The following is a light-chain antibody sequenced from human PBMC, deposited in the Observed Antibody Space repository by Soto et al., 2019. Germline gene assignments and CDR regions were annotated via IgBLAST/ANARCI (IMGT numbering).Light chain of an antibody. V-gene: IGKV3-15*01. CDR3: QHYNNWPPQFT. J-gene: IGKJ4*01. Sequence: EIVMTQSPATLSVSPGERATFSCRASQSVSSNLAWYQQKPGQAPRLLIYGASIRATGIPARFSGSGSGTEFTLTISTLQSEDFAVYFCQHYNNWPPQFTFGGGTKVEIK. CDR2: GAS. CDR1: QSVSSN.